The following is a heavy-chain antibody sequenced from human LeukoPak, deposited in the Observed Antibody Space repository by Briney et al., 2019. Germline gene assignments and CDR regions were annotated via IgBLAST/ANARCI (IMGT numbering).Heavy chain of an antibody. Sequence: PGGSLRLSCAASGFTFSSYGMHWVRQAPGKGLEWVAVIWYDGSNKYYADSVKGRFTISRDNSKNTLYLQMNSLRAEDTAVYYCARDQLVVAATSFVMDVWGQGTTVTVSS. V-gene: IGHV3-33*01. J-gene: IGHJ6*02. CDR3: ARDQLVVAATSFVMDV. CDR1: GFTFSSYG. CDR2: IWYDGSNK. D-gene: IGHD2-15*01.